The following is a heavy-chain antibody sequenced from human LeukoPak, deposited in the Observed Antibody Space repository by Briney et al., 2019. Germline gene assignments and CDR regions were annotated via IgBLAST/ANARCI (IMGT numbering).Heavy chain of an antibody. CDR3: ARDPYSGSYGPYYYYYMDV. D-gene: IGHD1-26*01. J-gene: IGHJ6*03. Sequence: GGSLRLSCAASGFSFSSYWMHWVRQAPGKGLVWVSLINADGSSTTYADSVKGRFIISRDNAKNSLYLQMDSLRVEDTAVYYCARDPYSGSYGPYYYYYMDVWGKGTTVTISS. CDR1: GFSFSSYW. CDR2: INADGSST. V-gene: IGHV3-74*01.